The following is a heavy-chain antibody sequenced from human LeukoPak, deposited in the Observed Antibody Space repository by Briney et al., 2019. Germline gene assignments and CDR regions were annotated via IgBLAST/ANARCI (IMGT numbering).Heavy chain of an antibody. CDR1: GGSISSYY. J-gene: IGHJ4*02. Sequence: SETLSLTCTVSGGSISSYYWSWIRQPPGKGLEWIGYIYYSGSTKYNPSLKSRVTISVDTSKNQFSLKLSSVTAADTAVYYCARDLGKGYSGYDWGQGTLVTVSS. CDR2: IYYSGST. V-gene: IGHV4-59*01. CDR3: ARDLGKGYSGYD. D-gene: IGHD5-12*01.